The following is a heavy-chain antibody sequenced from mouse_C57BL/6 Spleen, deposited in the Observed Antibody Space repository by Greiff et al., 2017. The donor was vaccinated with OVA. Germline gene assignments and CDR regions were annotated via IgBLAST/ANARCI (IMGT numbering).Heavy chain of an antibody. J-gene: IGHJ3*01. V-gene: IGHV5-12*01. CDR2: ISNGGGST. CDR1: GFTFSDYY. CDR3: ARREGFAWFAY. Sequence: EVMLVESGGGLVQPGGSLKLSCAASGFTFSDYYMYWVRQTPEKRLEWVAYISNGGGSTYYPDTVQGRFTISRDNAKNTLYLQMSRLKSEDTAMYYCARREGFAWFAYWGQGTLVTVSA.